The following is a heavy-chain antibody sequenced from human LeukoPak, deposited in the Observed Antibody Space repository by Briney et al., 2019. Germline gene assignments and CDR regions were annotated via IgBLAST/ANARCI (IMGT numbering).Heavy chain of an antibody. CDR1: GGSISSSSYY. J-gene: IGHJ5*02. CDR2: IYYSGST. V-gene: IGHV4-39*01. CDR3: ARHYYYDSSARVWFDP. Sequence: SETLSLTCTVSGGSISSSSYYWGWIRQPPVKGLEWIGSIYYSGSTYYNPSLKSRVTISVDTSKNQFSLKLSSVTAADTAVYYCARHYYYDSSARVWFDPWGQGTLVTVSS. D-gene: IGHD3-22*01.